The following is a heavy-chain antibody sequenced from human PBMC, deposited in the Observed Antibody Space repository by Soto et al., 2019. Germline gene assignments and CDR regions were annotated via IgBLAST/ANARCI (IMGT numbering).Heavy chain of an antibody. D-gene: IGHD3-10*01. CDR3: AKRLRNFGGPFDY. CDR2: ISGSGDNT. Sequence: EVQQLGSGGGLVQPGGSLRISCTASGLTFNTYHMSWVRQAPGKGLEWVSAISGSGDNTYYAESVNGRCTISRDNSKNTLYLQMNSVSDEDTAVYYCAKRLRNFGGPFDYWGQGPLVTVSS. CDR1: GLTFNTYH. J-gene: IGHJ4*02. V-gene: IGHV3-23*01.